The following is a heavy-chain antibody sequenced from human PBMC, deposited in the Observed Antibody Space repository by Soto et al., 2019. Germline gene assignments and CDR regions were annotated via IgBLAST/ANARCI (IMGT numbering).Heavy chain of an antibody. CDR3: GRLGVIPPAYYYYYMDV. Sequence: SETLSLTCAVYGGSFSGHYWSWIRQPPGKGLEWIGEINHSGSTNYNPSLKSRVTISVDTSKNQFSLKLSSVTAADTAVYYCGRLGVIPPAYYYYYMDVWGKGTTVTVSS. J-gene: IGHJ6*03. D-gene: IGHD3-10*01. V-gene: IGHV4-34*01. CDR1: GGSFSGHY. CDR2: INHSGST.